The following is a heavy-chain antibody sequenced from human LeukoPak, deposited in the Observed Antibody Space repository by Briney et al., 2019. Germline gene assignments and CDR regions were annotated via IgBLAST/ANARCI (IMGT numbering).Heavy chain of an antibody. CDR2: IHHSGST. J-gene: IGHJ4*02. CDR3: WHSGYEAGFDY. CDR1: GGSISSGNW. Sequence: SETLSLTCAVSGGSISSGNWWSWVRQPPGKGLEWIGEIHHSGSTNYNPSLKSRVTISVDNSKNQFSLKVRSVTAADTAVYYCWHSGYEAGFDYWGQGTLVTVPS. D-gene: IGHD5-12*01. V-gene: IGHV4-4*02.